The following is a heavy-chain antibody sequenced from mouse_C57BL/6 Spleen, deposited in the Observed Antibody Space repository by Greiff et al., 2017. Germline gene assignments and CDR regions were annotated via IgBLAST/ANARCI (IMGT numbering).Heavy chain of an antibody. V-gene: IGHV3-6*01. D-gene: IGHD2-3*01. Sequence: EVKLLESGPGLVKPSQSLSLTCSVTGYSITSCYYWNWFRKFPGNELEWMGYISYDGSKNYNPSLKNRISITRDTSKNQFFLKLNSVTTKDTATYYCARERMRDDGYYVDAMDYWGQGTSVTVSS. CDR3: ARERMRDDGYYVDAMDY. J-gene: IGHJ4*01. CDR1: GYSITSCYY. CDR2: ISYDGSK.